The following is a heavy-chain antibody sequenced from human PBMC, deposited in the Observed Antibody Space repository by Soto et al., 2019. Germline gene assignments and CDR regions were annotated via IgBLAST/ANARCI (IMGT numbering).Heavy chain of an antibody. CDR3: AKDTAAWVVSTPPLLDD. CDR2: ISWNTGDI. D-gene: IGHD2-15*01. CDR1: GFTFDDYA. Sequence: EVQLVESGGGLVQPGKSLRLSCEASGFTFDDYAMHWVRQRPGKGLEWVAGISWNTGDIGYVNSVRGRFTISRDNAKNSLYLQMNSLKFEDTALYYCAKDTAAWVVSTPPLLDDWGLGTLVTVSS. V-gene: IGHV3-9*01. J-gene: IGHJ4*02.